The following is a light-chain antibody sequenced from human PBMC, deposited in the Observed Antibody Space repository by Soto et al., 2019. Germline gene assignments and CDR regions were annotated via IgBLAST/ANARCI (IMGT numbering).Light chain of an antibody. Sequence: EIVLTQPPGTLSLSPGERATLSCRASQSFRGLLAWYQQKPGQAPRLLIYDASNRATGIPDRFSGSGSGTDFTLTISRLEPEDFAVYYCQQYGSSGTFGQGTKVDIK. CDR2: DAS. V-gene: IGKV3-20*01. CDR3: QQYGSSGT. CDR1: QSFRGL. J-gene: IGKJ1*01.